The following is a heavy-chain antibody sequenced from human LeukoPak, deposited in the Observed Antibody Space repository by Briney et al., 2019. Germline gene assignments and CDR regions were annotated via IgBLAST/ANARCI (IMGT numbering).Heavy chain of an antibody. CDR1: GLTLSNYW. D-gene: IGHD3-16*01. CDR3: AIWGADQNY. V-gene: IGHV3-7*02. J-gene: IGHJ4*02. CDR2: INPDGGEE. Sequence: PGGSLRLSCAVSGLTLSNYWMNWVRQAPGKGLEWVANINPDGGEERYVDSVKGRFVTSRDNAKNSLYLQMNSLRAEDTAVYYCAIWGADQNYWGQGTLVTVSS.